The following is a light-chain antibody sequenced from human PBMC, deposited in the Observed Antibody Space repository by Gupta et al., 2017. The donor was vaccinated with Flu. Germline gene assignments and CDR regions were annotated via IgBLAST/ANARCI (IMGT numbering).Light chain of an antibody. CDR3: QQYGSSPYT. CDR2: GAS. CDR1: QSVSSSY. V-gene: IGKV3-20*01. Sequence: IVLTQAPVTLSLSPGERASLSCRVSQSVSSSYLAWYQQKPGQAPRLLIYGASSRATGIPDRFSGSGSGTDFTLTISRLEPEDFAVYYCQQYGSSPYTFGQGTKLEIK. J-gene: IGKJ2*01.